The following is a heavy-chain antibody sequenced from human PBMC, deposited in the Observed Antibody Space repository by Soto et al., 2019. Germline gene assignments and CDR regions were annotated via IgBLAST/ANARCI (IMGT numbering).Heavy chain of an antibody. Sequence: ASVKVSCKASGYTFTNYGISWVRQAPGQGLEWMGWISTYNGNTNHAQKLQDRVIMTTDTSTSTAYMELRSLRSDDAAVYYCARVGFYDRSGYQYQYYYGMDVWGQGTTVT. J-gene: IGHJ6*02. V-gene: IGHV1-18*01. CDR1: GYTFTNYG. D-gene: IGHD3-22*01. CDR3: ARVGFYDRSGYQYQYYYGMDV. CDR2: ISTYNGNT.